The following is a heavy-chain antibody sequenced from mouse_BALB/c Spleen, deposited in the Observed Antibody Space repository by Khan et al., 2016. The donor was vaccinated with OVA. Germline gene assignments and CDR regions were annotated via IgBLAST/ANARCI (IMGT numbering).Heavy chain of an antibody. J-gene: IGHJ3*01. Sequence: QVQLKESGPGLVQPSQSLSITCTVSGFSLITYGVHWVRQSPGKGLEWLGVIWSGGTTDYNAALMSRLSITKDNSKSQVFFKMSSLQVDDTAIYYCARNSYRYDFTYWGRGTLVTVSA. V-gene: IGHV2-4-1*01. CDR2: IWSGGTT. D-gene: IGHD2-12*01. CDR3: ARNSYRYDFTY. CDR1: GFSLITYG.